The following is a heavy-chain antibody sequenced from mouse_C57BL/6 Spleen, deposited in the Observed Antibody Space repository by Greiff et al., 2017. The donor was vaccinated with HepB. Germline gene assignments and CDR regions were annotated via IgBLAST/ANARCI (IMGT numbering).Heavy chain of an antibody. CDR2: ILPGSGST. V-gene: IGHV1-9*01. D-gene: IGHD1-1*01. CDR1: GYTFTGYW. CDR3: ARGLIYYYGSGGRDYAMDY. Sequence: QVQLQQSGAELMKPGASVKLSCKATGYTFTGYWIEWVKQRPGHGLEWIGEILPGSGSTNYNEKFKGKATFTADTSSNTAYMQLSSLTTEDSAIYYCARGLIYYYGSGGRDYAMDYWGQGTSVTVSS. J-gene: IGHJ4*01.